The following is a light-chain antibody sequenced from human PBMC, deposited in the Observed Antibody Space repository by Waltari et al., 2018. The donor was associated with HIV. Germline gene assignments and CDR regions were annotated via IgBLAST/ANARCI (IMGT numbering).Light chain of an antibody. Sequence: DIQMTQSPSSLSASVGDRVTITCRASQSINTYLNWYQQKPGEAPKLLIHAASTLQSGVPSRFSGSGSGTYFTLAISDLQPEDYATYYCQQSFSTVALTFGGGTKVEI. CDR2: AAS. CDR3: QQSFSTVALT. V-gene: IGKV1-39*01. CDR1: QSINTY. J-gene: IGKJ4*01.